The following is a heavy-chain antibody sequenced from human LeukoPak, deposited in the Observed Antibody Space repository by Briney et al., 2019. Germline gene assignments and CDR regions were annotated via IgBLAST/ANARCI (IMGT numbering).Heavy chain of an antibody. D-gene: IGHD3-10*01. CDR1: GGSISSYD. CDR2: ISSSGST. CDR3: AREYGDFDY. Sequence: SETLSLTCTVSGGSISSYDWGWIRQPAGRGLEWIGRISSSGSTNYKSSLKSRVTMSIDTSKNLFSLKLNSATAADTAVYYGAREYGDFDYCGQGTLVTVSS. J-gene: IGHJ4*02. V-gene: IGHV4-4*07.